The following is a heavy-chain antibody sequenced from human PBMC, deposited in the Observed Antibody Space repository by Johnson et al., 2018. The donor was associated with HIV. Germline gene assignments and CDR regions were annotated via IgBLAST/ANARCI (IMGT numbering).Heavy chain of an antibody. Sequence: QVQLVESGGGVVQPGRSLRLSYAASGFTFSSYAMHWVRQAPGKGLEWVAVISYDGSNTYYADSVKGRFTISRDNSKNTLYLQMNSLRAEDTAVYYCAKDQASSLNAFDIWGQGTIVTVSS. J-gene: IGHJ3*02. CDR2: ISYDGSNT. CDR1: GFTFSSYA. V-gene: IGHV3-30*04. CDR3: AKDQASSLNAFDI. D-gene: IGHD2-2*01.